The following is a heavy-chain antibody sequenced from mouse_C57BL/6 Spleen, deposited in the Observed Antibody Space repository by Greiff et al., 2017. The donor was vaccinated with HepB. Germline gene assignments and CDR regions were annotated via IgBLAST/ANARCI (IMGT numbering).Heavy chain of an antibody. CDR1: GYTFTSYG. CDR2: IYPRSGNT. J-gene: IGHJ3*01. D-gene: IGHD1-1*01. CDR3: AYYDERAWFAY. Sequence: VQLQESGAELARPGASVKLSCKASGYTFTSYGISWVKQRTGQGLEWIGEIYPRSGNTYYNEKFKGKATLTADKSSSTAYMELRSLTSEDSAVYFCAYYDERAWFAYWGQGTLVTVSA. V-gene: IGHV1-81*01.